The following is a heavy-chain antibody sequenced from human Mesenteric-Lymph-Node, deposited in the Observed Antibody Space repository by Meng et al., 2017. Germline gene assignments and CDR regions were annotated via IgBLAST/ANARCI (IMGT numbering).Heavy chain of an antibody. CDR2: IYYSGST. V-gene: IGHV4-30-4*08. CDR1: GGSISSSSYY. CDR3: ARVGWRQWSFDL. J-gene: IGHJ2*01. Sequence: QLQLQESGPGLVKPSATLSLTCTVSGGSISSSSYYWGWIRQPPGKGLELIGHIYYSGSTSYNPSLKSRVTISVDTSNNQFSLKLSSVTAADTAVYYCARVGWRQWSFDLWGRGTLVTVSS. D-gene: IGHD5-18*01.